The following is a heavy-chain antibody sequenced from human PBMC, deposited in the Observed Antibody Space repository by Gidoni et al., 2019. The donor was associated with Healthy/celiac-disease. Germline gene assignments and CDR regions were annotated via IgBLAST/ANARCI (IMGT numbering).Heavy chain of an antibody. D-gene: IGHD6-13*01. Sequence: QVQLVHSGSEVKNPGASGKVSFKASRYTLTSYGISWVQQAPGQGLEWMGWNSAYNGNTKYAQKLQGSVTMTTDKSTRTAYMKLRRVRSDDTDVYYCARCPRSWYEYDGFDIWGQGTMVTVSS. V-gene: IGHV1-18*01. CDR2: NSAYNGNT. CDR1: RYTLTSYG. CDR3: ARCPRSWYEYDGFDI. J-gene: IGHJ3*02.